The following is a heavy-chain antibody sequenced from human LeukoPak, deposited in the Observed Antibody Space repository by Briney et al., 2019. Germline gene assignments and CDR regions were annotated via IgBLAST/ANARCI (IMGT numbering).Heavy chain of an antibody. Sequence: GSLRLSCAASGFTFSSYSMNWVRQPPGKGLEWIGEINHSGSTNCNPSLKSRVTISVDTSKNQFSLKLSSVTAADTAVYYCARNRMTGSTSWSRPDRRPPDLDYWGQGTLVTVSS. J-gene: IGHJ4*02. CDR1: GFTFSSYS. V-gene: IGHV4-34*01. CDR2: INHSGST. CDR3: ARNRMTGSTSWSRPDRRPPDLDY. D-gene: IGHD6-13*01.